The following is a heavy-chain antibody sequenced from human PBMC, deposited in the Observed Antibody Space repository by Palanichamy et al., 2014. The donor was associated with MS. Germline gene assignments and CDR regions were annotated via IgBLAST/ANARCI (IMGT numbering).Heavy chain of an antibody. CDR2: ISGTGNTI. Sequence: DVQVVESGGDLVQPGGSLRLSCVASGFTFSSDEMNWVRQAPGKGLEWVSYISGTGNTIYYADSVKGRFTISRDNAKNSLYLQMNSLRAEDTAVYYCARERDDAFDIWGQGTMVAVSS. V-gene: IGHV3-48*03. J-gene: IGHJ3*02. CDR1: GFTFSSDE. CDR3: ARERDDAFDI.